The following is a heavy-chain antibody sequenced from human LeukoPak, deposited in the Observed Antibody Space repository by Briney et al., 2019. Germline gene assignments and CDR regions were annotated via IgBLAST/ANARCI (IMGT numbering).Heavy chain of an antibody. J-gene: IGHJ6*02. CDR3: ARVPGSSWYYYGMDV. V-gene: IGHV4-59*01. CDR2: IYYSGST. D-gene: IGHD6-13*01. Sequence: SETPSLTCTVSGGSISSYYWSWIRQPPGKGLEWIGYIYYSGSTNYNPSLKSRVTISVDTSKNQFSLKLSSVTAADTAVYYCARVPGSSWYYYGMDVWGQGTTVTVSS. CDR1: GGSISSYY.